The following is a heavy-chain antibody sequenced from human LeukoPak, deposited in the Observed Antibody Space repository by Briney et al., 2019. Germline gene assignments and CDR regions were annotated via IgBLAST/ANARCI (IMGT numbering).Heavy chain of an antibody. CDR2: ISSSSSYT. CDR1: GFTFSDYY. CDR3: ARGSGYRYGEFDY. V-gene: IGHV3-11*06. Sequence: KPGGSLRLSCAASGFTFSDYYMSWIRQAPGKGLEWVSYISSSSSYTNYADSVKGRFTTSRDNAKNSLYLQMNSLSAEDTAVYYCARGSGYRYGEFDYWGQGTLVTVSS. J-gene: IGHJ4*02. D-gene: IGHD5-18*01.